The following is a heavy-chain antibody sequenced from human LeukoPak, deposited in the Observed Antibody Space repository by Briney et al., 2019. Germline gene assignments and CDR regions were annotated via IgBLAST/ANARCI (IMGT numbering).Heavy chain of an antibody. D-gene: IGHD4-17*01. CDR1: RFTFNNYT. Sequence: PGRSLRLSCAASRFTFNNYTIHWVRQAPGKGLEWVALMSFDGSNKYYADSVKGRFTISRDNSKNTLYLQMNFLRAEDTAVYYCARDCTPKNYGYDSFDIWGLGTLVTVSS. V-gene: IGHV3-30*04. CDR3: ARDCTPKNYGYDSFDI. J-gene: IGHJ3*02. CDR2: MSFDGSNK.